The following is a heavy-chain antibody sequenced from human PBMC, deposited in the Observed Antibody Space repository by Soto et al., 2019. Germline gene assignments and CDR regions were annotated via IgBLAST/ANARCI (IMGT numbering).Heavy chain of an antibody. V-gene: IGHV4-34*01. Sequence: QVQLQQWGAGLLKPSETLSLTCAVYGGSFSGYYWSWIRQPPGKGLEWIGEINHSGSTNYNPSLKSRVTTSVDTSKNQFSLKLSSVTAADTAVYYCARGRLLRRLDLWGRGTLVTVSS. D-gene: IGHD6-25*01. CDR1: GGSFSGYY. CDR3: ARGRLLRRLDL. CDR2: INHSGST. J-gene: IGHJ2*01.